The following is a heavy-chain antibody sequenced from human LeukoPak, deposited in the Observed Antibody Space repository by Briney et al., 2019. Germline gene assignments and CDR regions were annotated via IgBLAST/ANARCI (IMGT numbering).Heavy chain of an antibody. CDR1: GFTFSSYA. J-gene: IGHJ3*02. CDR2: ISGSGGST. V-gene: IGHV3-23*01. CDR3: AKEGRILRFLEWSHDAFDI. Sequence: GGSLRLSCAASGFTFSSYAMSWVRQAPGKGLECVLAISGSGGSTYYADSVKGRFTISRDNSKNTLYLQMNSLRAEDTAVYYCAKEGRILRFLEWSHDAFDIWGRGTMVTVSS. D-gene: IGHD3-3*01.